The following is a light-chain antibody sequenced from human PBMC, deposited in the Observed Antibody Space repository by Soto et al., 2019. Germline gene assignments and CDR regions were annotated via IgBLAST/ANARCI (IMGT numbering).Light chain of an antibody. CDR1: QSVSSTY. J-gene: IGKJ5*01. CDR3: QQYGSPPIT. CDR2: GTS. Sequence: EVVLTQSPATLSLSPGXRATLSCRASQSVSSTYLAWYQQQPGQAPRLLMSGTSNRATGTPDRFSGSGSGTDFTLTISRLEPEDFAVYYCQQYGSPPITFGQGTRLEIK. V-gene: IGKV3-20*01.